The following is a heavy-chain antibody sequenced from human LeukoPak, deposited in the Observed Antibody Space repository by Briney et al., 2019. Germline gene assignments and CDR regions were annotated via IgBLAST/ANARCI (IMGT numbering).Heavy chain of an antibody. CDR3: ARVYRELLSFDY. CDR2: IYYSGST. D-gene: IGHD1-26*01. CDR1: GGSISSSSYY. V-gene: IGHV4-39*07. J-gene: IGHJ4*02. Sequence: SETLSLTCTVSGGSISSSSYYWGWIRQPPGKGLEWIGSIYYSGSTYYNPSLKSRVTISVDTSKNQFSLKLSSVTAADTAVYYCARVYRELLSFDYWGQGTLVTVSS.